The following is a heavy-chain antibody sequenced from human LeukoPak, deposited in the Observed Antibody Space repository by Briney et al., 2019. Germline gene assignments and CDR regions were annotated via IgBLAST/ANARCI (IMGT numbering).Heavy chain of an antibody. Sequence: PGRSLRLSCAASGFTFDDYAMHWVRQAPGKGLEWVSGISWNSGSIVYADSVKGRFTISRGNAKNSLYLQMNSLRAEDTALYYCAKAEYYDILTGYSLDYWGQGTLVTVSS. V-gene: IGHV3-9*01. D-gene: IGHD3-9*01. CDR3: AKAEYYDILTGYSLDY. CDR1: GFTFDDYA. CDR2: ISWNSGSI. J-gene: IGHJ4*02.